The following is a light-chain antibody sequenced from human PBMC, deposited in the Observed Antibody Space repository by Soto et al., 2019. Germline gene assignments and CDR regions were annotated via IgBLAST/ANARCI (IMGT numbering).Light chain of an antibody. V-gene: IGKV3-20*01. Sequence: EIVLTQSPGTLSLSPGERVTLSCRASQSISSSHLAWYQQKPGQAPRLLIYGASRRATGIADRFSGSGSGTDFTLTISRLEPQDFAVYYCQQYGGSPIFTFGPGTKVDIK. CDR3: QQYGGSPIFT. CDR1: QSISSSH. CDR2: GAS. J-gene: IGKJ3*01.